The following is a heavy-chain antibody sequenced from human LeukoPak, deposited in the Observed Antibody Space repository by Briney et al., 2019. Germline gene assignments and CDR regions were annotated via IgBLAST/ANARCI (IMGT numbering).Heavy chain of an antibody. D-gene: IGHD3-22*01. J-gene: IGHJ4*02. V-gene: IGHV4-34*01. CDR2: INHSGST. CDR1: GGSFSGYY. Sequence: SETLSLTCAVYGGSFSGYYWSWIRQPPGKGLEWIGEINHSGSTNYNPSLKSRLTISVDTSKNQFSLKLSSVTAADTAVYYCARCYYDSSGCDYWGQGTLVTVSS. CDR3: ARCYYDSSGCDY.